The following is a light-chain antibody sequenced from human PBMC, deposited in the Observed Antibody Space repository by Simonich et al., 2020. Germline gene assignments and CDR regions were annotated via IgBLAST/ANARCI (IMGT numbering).Light chain of an antibody. J-gene: IGLJ2*01. V-gene: IGLV2-14*01. Sequence: QSALTQPASVSGSPGPSITISCTGTISDVGGYNYVSWYQQHPGKAPKLMIYDVSKRPSGVSNRFSGSKSGNTASLTSSGLQAEDEADYYCSAYTSSSTVVFGGGTKLTVL. CDR1: ISDVGGYNY. CDR2: DVS. CDR3: SAYTSSSTVV.